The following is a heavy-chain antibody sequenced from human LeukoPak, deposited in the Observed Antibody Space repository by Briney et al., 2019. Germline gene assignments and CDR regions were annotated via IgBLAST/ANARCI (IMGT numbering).Heavy chain of an antibody. Sequence: GGSLRLSCAASGFTFSDYYMSWIRQAPGKGLEWVSYISSSGSTIYYADSVKGRFTISRDNAKNSLYLQMNSLRAEDTAVYYCTRERGFGVVKWLGNNWFDPWGQGTLVTVSS. CDR1: GFTFSDYY. V-gene: IGHV3-11*01. D-gene: IGHD3-3*01. CDR3: TRERGFGVVKWLGNNWFDP. J-gene: IGHJ5*02. CDR2: ISSSGSTI.